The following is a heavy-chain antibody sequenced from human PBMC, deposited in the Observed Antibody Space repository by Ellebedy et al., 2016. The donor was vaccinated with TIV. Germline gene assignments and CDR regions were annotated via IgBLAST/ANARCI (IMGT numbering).Heavy chain of an antibody. Sequence: GESLKISCAASGFTFSSYSMNWVRQAPGKGLEWVSSISSSSSYIYYADSVKGRFTISRDNTKNSLYLQMNSLRAEDTAVYYCARDLGGWSGAMIVAYWGQGTLVTASS. CDR3: ARDLGGWSGAMIVAY. CDR1: GFTFSSYS. D-gene: IGHD3-22*01. J-gene: IGHJ4*02. CDR2: ISSSSSYI. V-gene: IGHV3-21*01.